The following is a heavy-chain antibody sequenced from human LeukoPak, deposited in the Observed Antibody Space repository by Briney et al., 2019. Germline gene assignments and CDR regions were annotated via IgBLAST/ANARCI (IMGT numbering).Heavy chain of an antibody. Sequence: PSETLSLTCTVSGGSISSSSYYWGWIRQPPGKGLEWIGSIYYSGSTYYNPSLKSRVTISVDTSKNQFSLKLSSVTAADTAVYYCARVDCGGDCLFDYWGQGTLVTVSS. CDR1: GGSISSSSYY. J-gene: IGHJ4*02. CDR3: ARVDCGGDCLFDY. D-gene: IGHD2-21*02. CDR2: IYYSGST. V-gene: IGHV4-39*07.